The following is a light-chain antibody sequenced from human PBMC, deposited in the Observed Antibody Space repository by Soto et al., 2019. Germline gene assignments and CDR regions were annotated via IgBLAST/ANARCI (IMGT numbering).Light chain of an antibody. Sequence: EIVLTQSPATLSLSPGERATLSCRASQSVNSYLAWYQQKPGQAPRLLIYDASNRATGIATRFSGSGSGTDFTLTISRLEPEDFAVYYGQQRSNWPLTFGGGTKVEIK. J-gene: IGKJ4*01. CDR2: DAS. V-gene: IGKV3-11*01. CDR3: QQRSNWPLT. CDR1: QSVNSY.